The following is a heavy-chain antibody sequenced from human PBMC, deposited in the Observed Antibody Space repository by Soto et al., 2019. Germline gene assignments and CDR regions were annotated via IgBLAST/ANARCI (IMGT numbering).Heavy chain of an antibody. Sequence: QVPLVQSGAEVKKPGASVKVSCKASGYTFTSYAMHWVRQAPGQRLEWMGWINAGNGNTKYSQKFQGRATITRDTSASTAYMELSSLRSDDTAVYYCARVTQVPAAMTWYFDLWGRGTLVTVSS. J-gene: IGHJ2*01. D-gene: IGHD2-2*01. CDR1: GYTFTSYA. V-gene: IGHV1-3*01. CDR3: ARVTQVPAAMTWYFDL. CDR2: INAGNGNT.